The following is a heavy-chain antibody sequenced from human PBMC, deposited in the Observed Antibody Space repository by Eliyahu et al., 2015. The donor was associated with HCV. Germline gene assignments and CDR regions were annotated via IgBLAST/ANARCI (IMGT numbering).Heavy chain of an antibody. J-gene: IGHJ4*02. CDR2: ISYDGSNK. Sequence: QXQLVGSGGGVVQPGXSLRLSCAASXFXXSSYGMHWVRQAPGKGLEWVAVISYDGSNKYYADSVKGRFTISRDNSKNTLYLQMNSLRAEDTAVYYCAKDRDSGSYYLDYWGQGTLVTVSS. D-gene: IGHD1-26*01. CDR1: XFXXSSYG. V-gene: IGHV3-30*18. CDR3: AKDRDSGSYYLDY.